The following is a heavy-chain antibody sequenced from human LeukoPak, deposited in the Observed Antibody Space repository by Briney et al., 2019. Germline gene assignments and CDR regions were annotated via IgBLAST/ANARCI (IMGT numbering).Heavy chain of an antibody. J-gene: IGHJ4*02. CDR3: ASSRVLRYFDWLPYFDY. CDR1: GFTVSSNY. Sequence: GGSLRLSCAASGFTVSSNYMSWVRQAPGKGLEWVSVIYSAGTTFYADSVKGRFTISRDNAKNSLYLQMNSLRAEDTAVYYCASSRVLRYFDWLPYFDYWGQGTLVTVSS. D-gene: IGHD3-9*01. V-gene: IGHV3-53*01. CDR2: IYSAGTT.